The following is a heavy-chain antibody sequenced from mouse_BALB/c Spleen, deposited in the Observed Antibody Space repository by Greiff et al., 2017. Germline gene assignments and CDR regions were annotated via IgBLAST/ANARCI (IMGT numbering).Heavy chain of an antibody. CDR2: ISSGGSYT. CDR3: ARLEGYFDY. Sequence: EVMLVESGGDLVKPGGSLKLSCAASGFTFSSYGMSWVRQTPDKRLEWVATISSGGSYTYYPDSVKGRFTISRDNAKNTLYLQMSSLKSEDTAMYYCARLEGYFDYWGQGTTLTVSS. V-gene: IGHV5-6*02. J-gene: IGHJ2*01. CDR1: GFTFSSYG.